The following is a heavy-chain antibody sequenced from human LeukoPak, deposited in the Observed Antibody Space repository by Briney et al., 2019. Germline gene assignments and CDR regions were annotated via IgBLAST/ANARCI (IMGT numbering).Heavy chain of an antibody. D-gene: IGHD3-9*01. Sequence: SETLSLTCTVSGYSISSGYYWGWIRQPPGKGLEWIGYIYYSGSTNYNPSLKSRVTISVDTSKNQFSLKLSSVTAADTAVYYCARYFRPNNWFDPWGQGTLVTVSS. CDR1: GYSISSGYY. V-gene: IGHV4-61*01. J-gene: IGHJ5*02. CDR3: ARYFRPNNWFDP. CDR2: IYYSGST.